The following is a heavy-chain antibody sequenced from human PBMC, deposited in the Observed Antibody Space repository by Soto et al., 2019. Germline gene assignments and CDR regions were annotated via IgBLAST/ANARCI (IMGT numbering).Heavy chain of an antibody. D-gene: IGHD2-2*02. CDR3: ARGVGLYSNYDY. CDR2: INAGNGNT. V-gene: IGHV1-3*01. CDR1: GYTFTSYA. J-gene: IGHJ4*02. Sequence: QVQLVQSGAEVKKPGASVKVSCKASGYTFTSYAMHWVRQAPGQRLEWMGWINAGNGNTKYSQKFQGRVTITRDTTASTAYMELSSLRSEDTAVYYCARGVGLYSNYDYWGQGTLVTVSS.